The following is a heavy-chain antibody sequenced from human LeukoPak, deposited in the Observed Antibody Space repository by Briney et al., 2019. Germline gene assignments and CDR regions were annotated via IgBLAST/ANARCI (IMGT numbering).Heavy chain of an antibody. V-gene: IGHV3-53*01. CDR2: IYSGGST. Sequence: GGSLRLSCAASGFTFSSYAMHWVRQAPGKGLEWVSVIYSGGSTYYADSVKGRFTISRDNSKNTLYLQMNSLRAEDTAVYYCARARFDCSSTSCSTDPYYYYGMDVWGQGTTVTVSS. CDR1: GFTFSSYA. J-gene: IGHJ6*02. CDR3: ARARFDCSSTSCSTDPYYYYGMDV. D-gene: IGHD2-2*01.